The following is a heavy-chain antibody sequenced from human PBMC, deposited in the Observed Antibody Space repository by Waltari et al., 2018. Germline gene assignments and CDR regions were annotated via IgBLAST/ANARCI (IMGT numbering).Heavy chain of an antibody. CDR1: GYTFTSYF. CDR2: INPSGGST. D-gene: IGHD4-17*01. CDR3: ARGLKYGDYASAY. Sequence: QVQLVQSGAEVKKPGASVRVSCMTSGYTFTSYFIPWVRQAPGQGLEWVGTINPSGGSTSYSQKFQDRVTVTMDAPTTTVYMDLSGLRSEDTAVYFCARGLKYGDYASAYWGQGTLVTVSS. V-gene: IGHV1-46*03. J-gene: IGHJ4*02.